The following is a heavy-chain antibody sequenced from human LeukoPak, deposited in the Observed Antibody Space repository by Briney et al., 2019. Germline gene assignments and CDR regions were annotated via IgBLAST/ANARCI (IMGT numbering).Heavy chain of an antibody. D-gene: IGHD4-17*01. V-gene: IGHV4-30-2*01. CDR1: GGSISSGGYY. CDR3: ARAARHDYGDYVPDY. Sequence: PSETLSLTCTVSGGSISSGGYYWSWIRQPPGKGLEWIGYIYHSGSTYYNPSLKSRVTISVDTSKNQFSLKLSSVTAADTAVYYCARAARHDYGDYVPDYWGQGTLVTVSS. J-gene: IGHJ4*02. CDR2: IYHSGST.